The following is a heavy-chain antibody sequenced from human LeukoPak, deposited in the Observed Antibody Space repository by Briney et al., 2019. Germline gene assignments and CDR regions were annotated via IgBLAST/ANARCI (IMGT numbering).Heavy chain of an antibody. J-gene: IGHJ5*02. D-gene: IGHD5-24*01. CDR2: IKQDGSEK. CDR3: ASRDGYGP. Sequence: TGGSLRLSCAASGFTFGSYWMSWVRQAPGKGLEWVANIKQDGSEKYYVDSVKGRFTISRDNAKNSLYLQMNSLRAEDTAVYYCASRDGYGPWGQGTLVTVSS. V-gene: IGHV3-7*01. CDR1: GFTFGSYW.